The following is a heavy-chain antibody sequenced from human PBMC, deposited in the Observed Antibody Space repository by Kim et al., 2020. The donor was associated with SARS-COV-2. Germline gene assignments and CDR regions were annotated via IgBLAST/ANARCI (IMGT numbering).Heavy chain of an antibody. J-gene: IGHJ4*02. D-gene: IGHD2-15*01. Sequence: SVKVSCKASGGTFSSYAISWVRQAPGQGLEWMGGIIPIFGTANYAQKFQGRVTITADESTSTAYMELSSLRSEDTAVYYCARELGAYCSGGSCYSELRDGFYYFDYWGQGTLDTVSS. CDR2: IIPIFGTA. CDR3: ARELGAYCSGGSCYSELRDGFYYFDY. CDR1: GGTFSSYA. V-gene: IGHV1-69*13.